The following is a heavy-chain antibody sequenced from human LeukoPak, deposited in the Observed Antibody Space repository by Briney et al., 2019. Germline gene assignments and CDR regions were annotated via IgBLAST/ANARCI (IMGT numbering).Heavy chain of an antibody. CDR3: ARDTLGEGEDANYAVYYFDY. J-gene: IGHJ4*02. CDR1: GFTFSSYW. CDR2: IKQDGSEK. V-gene: IGHV3-7*01. D-gene: IGHD4/OR15-4a*01. Sequence: GGSLRLSCAASGFTFSSYWMSWVRQAPGKGLEWVANIKQDGSEKYYADSVKGRFTISRDNGKNSLDLQMNSLRADDTAFYYCARDTLGEGEDANYAVYYFDYWGQGTVVTVSS.